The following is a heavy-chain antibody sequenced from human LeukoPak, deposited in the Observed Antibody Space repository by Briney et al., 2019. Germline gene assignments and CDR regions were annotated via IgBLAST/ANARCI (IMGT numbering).Heavy chain of an antibody. CDR1: GLTFSIYS. V-gene: IGHV3-53*01. Sequence: GGSLRLSCAASGLTFSIYSMSSVRQPPGKGLDWVSLIYSVGDTYYADSVKGRFTISRDNSKNTLYLQMNSLRAEDTAVYYCARAPRGRDGYNPYYFDYWGQGTLVTFSS. D-gene: IGHD5-24*01. J-gene: IGHJ4*02. CDR2: IYSVGDT. CDR3: ARAPRGRDGYNPYYFDY.